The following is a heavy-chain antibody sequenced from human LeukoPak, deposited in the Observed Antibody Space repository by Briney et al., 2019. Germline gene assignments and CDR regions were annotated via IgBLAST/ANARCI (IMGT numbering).Heavy chain of an antibody. CDR3: SKGRGTTVTSAANY. J-gene: IGHJ4*02. V-gene: IGHV3-23*01. D-gene: IGHD4-17*01. CDR2: ISGSNDT. CDR1: GFTFSSYA. Sequence: GSLRLSCAASGFTFSSYAMSWVRQAPGKGLEWVSSISGSNDTYYADSVKDRFTISRDNSKNTLSLQMNSLRAEDTAVYYCSKGRGTTVTSAANYWGQGTLVTVSS.